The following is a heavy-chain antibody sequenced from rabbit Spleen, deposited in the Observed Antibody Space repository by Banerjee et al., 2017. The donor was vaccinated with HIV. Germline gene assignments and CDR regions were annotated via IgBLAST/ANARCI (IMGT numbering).Heavy chain of an antibody. CDR3: ARDLVGVIGWNFYL. D-gene: IGHD1-1*01. V-gene: IGHV1S45*01. Sequence: QEQLVESGGGLVKPGASLTLTCIASGVSFSDSSYMCWVRQAPGKGLEWIACIELGSGAFTYFATWAKGRFTISRTSSTTVTLRMTSLTAADRAAYFCARDLVGVIGWNFYLWGQGTLVTVS. CDR1: GVSFSDSSY. CDR2: IELGSGAFT. J-gene: IGHJ3*01.